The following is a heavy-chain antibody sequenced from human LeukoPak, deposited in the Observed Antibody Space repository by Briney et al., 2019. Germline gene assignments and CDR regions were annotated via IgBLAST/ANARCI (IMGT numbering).Heavy chain of an antibody. CDR3: ARQPPSGSYYMGWFDP. V-gene: IGHV4-34*01. Sequence: PSETLSLTCAVYGGSFSGYYWSWIRQPPGKGLEWIGEINHSGSTNYNPSLKSRVTISVDTSKNQFSLKLSSVTAADTAVYYCARQPPSGSYYMGWFDPWGQGTLVTVSS. J-gene: IGHJ5*02. CDR2: INHSGST. CDR1: GGSFSGYY. D-gene: IGHD3-10*01.